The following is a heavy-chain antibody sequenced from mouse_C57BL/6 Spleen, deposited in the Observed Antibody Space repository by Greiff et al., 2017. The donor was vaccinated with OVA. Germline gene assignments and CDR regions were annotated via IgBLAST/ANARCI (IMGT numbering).Heavy chain of an antibody. CDR2: ILPGSGST. CDR1: GYTFTGYW. V-gene: IGHV1-9*01. J-gene: IGHJ1*03. Sequence: VKLQQSGAELMKPGASVKLSCKATGYTFTGYWIEWVKQRPGHGLEWIGEILPGSGSTNYNEKFKGKATFTADTSSNPAYLQLSSLTTEDTANYYCARPVVAHWYVDVWGTGTTVTVSS. CDR3: ARPVVAHWYVDV. D-gene: IGHD1-1*01.